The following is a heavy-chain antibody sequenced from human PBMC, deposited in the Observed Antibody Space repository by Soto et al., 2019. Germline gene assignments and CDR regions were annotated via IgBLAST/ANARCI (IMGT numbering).Heavy chain of an antibody. V-gene: IGHV3-23*01. CDR3: AKCMTKVTTFPFDI. CDR2: ISGSGGGT. CDR1: GFTFSSYA. Sequence: EVQLLESGGGWVQPGGSLRLSCAASGFTFSSYAMSWVRQAPGKGLEWVSAISGSGGGTYYADSVKGRFTISRDNYENTLYLQMNSLRAEDTAVYYCAKCMTKVTTFPFDIWGQGTMVTVSS. J-gene: IGHJ3*02. D-gene: IGHD4-17*01.